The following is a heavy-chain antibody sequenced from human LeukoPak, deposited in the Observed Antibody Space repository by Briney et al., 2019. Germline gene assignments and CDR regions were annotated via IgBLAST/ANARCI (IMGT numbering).Heavy chain of an antibody. V-gene: IGHV3-53*01. CDR2: IYSGGST. D-gene: IGHD3-22*01. CDR3: AREIDYYDSSGYSSRYDALDI. Sequence: GGSLRLSCAASGFTVSSNYMSWVRQAPGKGLEWVSVIYSGGSTYYADSVKGRFTISRDNSKNTLYLQMNSLRAEDTAVYYCAREIDYYDSSGYSSRYDALDIWGQGTMVTVSS. J-gene: IGHJ3*02. CDR1: GFTVSSNY.